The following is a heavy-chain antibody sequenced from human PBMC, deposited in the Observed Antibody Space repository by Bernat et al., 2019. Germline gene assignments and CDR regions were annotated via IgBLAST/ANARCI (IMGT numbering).Heavy chain of an antibody. Sequence: QVQLVESGGGLVKPGGSLRLSCAAFGFTFSDFYMSWIRQAPGRGLEWVSYIDPNGEGTAYVDSVRGRFTISRDNAKNSLYLQMNNLRAEDTAVYYCVREIRGYGRYGGWGQGTLVTVSS. CDR2: IDPNGEGT. J-gene: IGHJ4*02. D-gene: IGHD5-12*01. CDR3: VREIRGYGRYGG. CDR1: GFTFSDFY. V-gene: IGHV3-11*05.